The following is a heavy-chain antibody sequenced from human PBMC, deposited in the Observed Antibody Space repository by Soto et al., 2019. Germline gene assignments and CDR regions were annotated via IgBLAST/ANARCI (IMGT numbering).Heavy chain of an antibody. CDR3: ARDDHYDYVWGSYRYNHPGGIGY. Sequence: QVQLVQSVAEVKKPGSSVKVSCKASGGTFSSYAISWVRQAPGQGLEWMGGIIPIFGTANYAQKFQGRVTITANDSTSTANMELTSLSTEDTAVYYCARDDHYDYVWGSYRYNHPGGIGYWGKGTLVTVSS. D-gene: IGHD3-16*02. CDR2: IIPIFGTA. V-gene: IGHV1-69*01. J-gene: IGHJ1*01. CDR1: GGTFSSYA.